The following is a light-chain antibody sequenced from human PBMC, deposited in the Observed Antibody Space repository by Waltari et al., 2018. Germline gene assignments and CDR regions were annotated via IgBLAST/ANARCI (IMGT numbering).Light chain of an antibody. CDR2: QDS. Sequence: SYELTQPPSVSVSPGQTASITCSGDELGDKYACWYQQKPGQSPVLVIYQDSKRPSGIPERFSGSSSGNTATVTISGTQAMDEADYYCQAWDSSTAVVFGGGTKLTVL. J-gene: IGLJ2*01. CDR1: ELGDKY. CDR3: QAWDSSTAVV. V-gene: IGLV3-1*01.